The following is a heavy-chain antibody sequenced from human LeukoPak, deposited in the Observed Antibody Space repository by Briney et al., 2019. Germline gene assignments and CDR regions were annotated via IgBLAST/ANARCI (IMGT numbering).Heavy chain of an antibody. CDR3: AKDSSGSYYMYYFDY. CDR1: GFTFSTYN. D-gene: IGHD3-10*01. CDR2: ISGSGGST. Sequence: GGSLRLSCAASGFTFSTYNMNWVRQAPGKGLEWVSAISGSGGSTYYADSVKGRFTISRDNSKNTLYLQMNSLRAEDTAVYYCAKDSSGSYYMYYFDYWGQGTLVTVSS. V-gene: IGHV3-23*01. J-gene: IGHJ4*02.